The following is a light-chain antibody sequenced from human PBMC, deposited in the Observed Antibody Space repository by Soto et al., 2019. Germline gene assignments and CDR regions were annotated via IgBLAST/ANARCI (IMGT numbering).Light chain of an antibody. CDR2: GTS. CDR1: PSVSSSY. V-gene: IGKV3-20*01. CDR3: QQYGSSPLP. Sequence: EIVLTQSPGTLSLSPGERATLSCRATPSVSSSYLAWYQQRPGQATRLLIYGTSSRATGIPDRFSGSESGTDFTLTIRRLGPEDFAVYSCQQYGSSPLPFGGGTKVEIK. J-gene: IGKJ4*01.